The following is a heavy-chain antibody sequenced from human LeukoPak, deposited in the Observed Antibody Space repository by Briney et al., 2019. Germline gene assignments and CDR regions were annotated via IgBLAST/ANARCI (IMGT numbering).Heavy chain of an antibody. CDR2: IYTSGST. J-gene: IGHJ6*03. CDR3: ARAYYYYYYMDV. V-gene: IGHV4-38-2*01. CDR1: GYSINSDYY. Sequence: SETLSLTCAVSGYSINSDYYWGWIRQPPGKGLEWIGRIYTSGSTNYNPSLKSRVTISVDTSKSQFSLKLSSVTAADTAVYYCARAYYYYYYMDVWGKGTTVTVSS.